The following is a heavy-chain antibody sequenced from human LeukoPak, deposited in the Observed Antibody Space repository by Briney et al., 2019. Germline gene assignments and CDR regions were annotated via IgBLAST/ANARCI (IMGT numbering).Heavy chain of an antibody. D-gene: IGHD3-22*01. Sequence: PGGSLRLSCTASRFTFSSYAMNWVRQAPGKGLEWVSVIHSGGKSVYADFVKGRFTISRDNSMNTMYLQMNSLTAEDTAVYYCAREDSRGSSGLDYSFMDVWGKGTTVIVSS. J-gene: IGHJ6*03. CDR3: AREDSRGSSGLDYSFMDV. CDR2: IHSGGKS. CDR1: RFTFSSYA. V-gene: IGHV3-23*03.